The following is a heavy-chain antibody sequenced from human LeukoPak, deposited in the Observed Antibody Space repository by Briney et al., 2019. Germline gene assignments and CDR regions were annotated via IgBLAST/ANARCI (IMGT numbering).Heavy chain of an antibody. CDR3: AKGFGGLFFFDY. V-gene: IGHV3-23*01. CDR2: ISGSGGST. CDR1: GFTFSSYA. Sequence: GGSLRLSCAASGFTFSSYAMSWVRQAPGKGLEWVSAISGSGGSTYYADSVKGQFTISRDNSKNTLYLQMNSLRAEDTAVYYCAKGFGGLFFFDYWGQGTLVTVSS. J-gene: IGHJ4*02. D-gene: IGHD3-10*01.